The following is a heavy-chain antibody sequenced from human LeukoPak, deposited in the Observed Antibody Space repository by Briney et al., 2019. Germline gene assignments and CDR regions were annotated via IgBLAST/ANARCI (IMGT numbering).Heavy chain of an antibody. CDR3: ARDNTWLGNWFDP. CDR2: IYTSGST. V-gene: IGHV4-4*07. J-gene: IGHJ5*02. Sequence: SEPPSLTCTVSGGSISSYYWSWIRQPAGKGLEWIGRIYTSGSTNYNPSLKSRVTMSVDTSKNQFSLKLSSVTAADTAVYYCARDNTWLGNWFDPWGQGTLVTVSS. CDR1: GGSISSYY. D-gene: IGHD6-19*01.